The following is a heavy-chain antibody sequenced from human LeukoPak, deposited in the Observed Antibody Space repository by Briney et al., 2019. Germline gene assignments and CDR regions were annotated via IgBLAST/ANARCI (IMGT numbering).Heavy chain of an antibody. J-gene: IGHJ6*02. CDR3: AATLTVTAGSSYYGMDV. V-gene: IGHV1-58*01. Sequence: GASVKVSCKASGFTFATSAVQWVRQARGQRVEWIAWIVVGSVNTNYAQKFQERVTITRDMSTSTAYMELSILRSEDTAVYYCAATLTVTAGSSYYGMDVWGQGTTVTVSS. D-gene: IGHD4-17*01. CDR1: GFTFATSA. CDR2: IVVGSVNT.